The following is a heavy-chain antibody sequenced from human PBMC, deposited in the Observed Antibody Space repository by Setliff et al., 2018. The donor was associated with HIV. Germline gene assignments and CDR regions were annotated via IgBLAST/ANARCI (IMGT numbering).Heavy chain of an antibody. Sequence: SSETLSLTCTVSGGSISSYYWSRIRQPAGKGLEWIGRIYTSGSTNYNPSLKSRVTMSVDTSKNQFSLKLSSVTAADTAVYYCARGLSFYDPGGFDYWGQGTLVTVS. D-gene: IGHD3-22*01. J-gene: IGHJ4*02. CDR3: ARGLSFYDPGGFDY. V-gene: IGHV4-4*07. CDR1: GGSISSYY. CDR2: IYTSGST.